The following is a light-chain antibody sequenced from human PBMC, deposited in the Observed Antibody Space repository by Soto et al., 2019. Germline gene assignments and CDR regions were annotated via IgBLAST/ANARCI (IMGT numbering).Light chain of an antibody. CDR1: QTISTY. J-gene: IGKJ1*01. CDR2: AAS. V-gene: IGKV1-5*01. Sequence: DIQMTQSPSSLSASVGDRVTLTCRASQTISTYLNWYQQKPGKAPKLLIYAASSLESGVPSRFSGSGSGTEFTLTISNLQPDDFATYYCQQYNSLWTFGQGTKVDIK. CDR3: QQYNSLWT.